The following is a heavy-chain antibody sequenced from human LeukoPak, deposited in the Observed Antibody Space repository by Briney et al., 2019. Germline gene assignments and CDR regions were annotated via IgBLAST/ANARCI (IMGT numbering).Heavy chain of an antibody. D-gene: IGHD6-13*01. CDR1: GGTFSSCA. J-gene: IGHJ5*02. CDR2: IIPVFGTA. Sequence: SVKVSCKASGGTFSSCAISWVRQAPGQGLEWTGGIIPVFGTANYAQKFQGRVTITADESTSTAYMELSSLRSEDTAVYYCARVMGSSWYKDLTWFDPWGQGTLVTVSS. V-gene: IGHV1-69*13. CDR3: ARVMGSSWYKDLTWFDP.